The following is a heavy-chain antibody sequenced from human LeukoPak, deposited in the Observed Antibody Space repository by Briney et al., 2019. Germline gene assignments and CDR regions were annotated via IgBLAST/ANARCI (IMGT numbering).Heavy chain of an antibody. J-gene: IGHJ5*02. CDR2: ISGSGGST. Sequence: PGGSLRLSCAASGVTFSSYAMSWVRQAPGKGLEWVSAISGSGGSTYYADSVKGRFTISRDNSKNTLYLQMNSLRAEDTAVYYCAKERDYYDSSGYYNGGFDPWGQGTLVTVSS. CDR3: AKERDYYDSSGYYNGGFDP. D-gene: IGHD3-22*01. CDR1: GVTFSSYA. V-gene: IGHV3-23*01.